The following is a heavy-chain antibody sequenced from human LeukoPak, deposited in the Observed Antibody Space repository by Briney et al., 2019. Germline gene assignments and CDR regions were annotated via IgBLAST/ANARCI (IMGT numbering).Heavy chain of an antibody. CDR2: INHSGST. D-gene: IGHD3-3*01. Sequence: KTSDTLSLTRAVYGVSFSGHYWRWIRHPPGKGLEWIGEINHSGSTNYNPSIKSRSTTSVDTSENPFSLKLSSVTAADTAVYYCARGYSFFPRFLEWLPPENWFDPWGQGTLVTVSS. J-gene: IGHJ5*02. CDR1: GVSFSGHY. V-gene: IGHV4-34*01. CDR3: ARGYSFFPRFLEWLPPENWFDP.